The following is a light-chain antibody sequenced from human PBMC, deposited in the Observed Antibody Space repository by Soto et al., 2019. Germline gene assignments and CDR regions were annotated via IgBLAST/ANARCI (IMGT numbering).Light chain of an antibody. CDR3: QVWDVSTVHYV. Sequence: SYELTQPPSMSVAPGQTARITCGGNNIGSKTVHWYQQKAGQAPVLVVYDDSDRPSGIPERFSGSNSGNTATPTISRVEAGDEADYYCQVWDVSTVHYVLGTGTKLTVL. V-gene: IGLV3-21*02. J-gene: IGLJ1*01. CDR2: DDS. CDR1: NIGSKT.